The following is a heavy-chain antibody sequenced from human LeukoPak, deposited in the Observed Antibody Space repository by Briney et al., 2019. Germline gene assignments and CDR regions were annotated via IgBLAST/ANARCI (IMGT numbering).Heavy chain of an antibody. CDR1: GGSISGSSYY. D-gene: IGHD1-26*01. CDR2: IYYSGSI. CDR3: ARDWVTSRWELLSGDYYMDV. V-gene: IGHV4-39*07. J-gene: IGHJ6*03. Sequence: PSETLSLTCSVSGGSISGSSYYWGWIRQPPGKGLEWIGSIYYSGSIYYNPSLKSRVTISVDTSKNQFSLKLSSVTAADTAVYYCARDWVTSRWELLSGDYYMDVWGKGTTVTVSS.